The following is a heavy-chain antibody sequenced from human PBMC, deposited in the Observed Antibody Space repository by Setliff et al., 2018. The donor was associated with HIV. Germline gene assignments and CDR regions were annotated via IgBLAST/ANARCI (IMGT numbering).Heavy chain of an antibody. Sequence: GASVKVSCKASGYTFTSYGISWVRQAPGQGLEWMGWISAYNGNTNYAQKLQGRVTMTTDTSTSTAYMELRSLRSDDTAAYYCARLRRGIAAAGTLVWFDPWGQGTLVTV. V-gene: IGHV1-18*01. J-gene: IGHJ5*02. CDR2: ISAYNGNT. CDR3: ARLRRGIAAAGTLVWFDP. CDR1: GYTFTSYG. D-gene: IGHD6-13*01.